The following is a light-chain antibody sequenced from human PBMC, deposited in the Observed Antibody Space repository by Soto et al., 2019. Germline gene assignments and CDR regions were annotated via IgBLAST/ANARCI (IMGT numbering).Light chain of an antibody. CDR2: DAS. CDR3: QQYNSYLTWT. CDR1: QSISSW. V-gene: IGKV1-5*01. J-gene: IGKJ1*01. Sequence: DMQMTQSPSTLSASVGDRVTITCRASQSISSWLAWYQQKPGKAPKLLIYDASSLESGVPSRFSGSGSGTEFTLTISSLQPDDFATYYCQQYNSYLTWTFGQGTKVDIK.